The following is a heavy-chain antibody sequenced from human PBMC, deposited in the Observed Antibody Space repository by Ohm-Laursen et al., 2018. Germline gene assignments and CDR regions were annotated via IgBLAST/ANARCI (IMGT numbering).Heavy chain of an antibody. V-gene: IGHV3-23*01. D-gene: IGHD4-23*01. CDR2: ISGSGGST. J-gene: IGHJ4*02. CDR1: GFTFSSYA. Sequence: SLRLSCAATGFTFSSYAMSWVRQAPGKGLEWVSAISGSGGSTYYADSVKGRFTISRDNSKNTLYLQMNSLRAENTAVYYRANDYGGNSADFDYWGQGTLVTVSS. CDR3: ANDYGGNSADFDY.